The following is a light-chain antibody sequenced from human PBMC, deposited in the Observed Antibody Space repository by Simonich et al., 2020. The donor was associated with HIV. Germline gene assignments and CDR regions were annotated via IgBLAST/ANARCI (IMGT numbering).Light chain of an antibody. V-gene: IGKV1-39*01. CDR2: GAS. CDR1: QSISNY. J-gene: IGKJ1*01. Sequence: DIQMTQSPSSLSASVGDRVTIPCRASQSISNYLNWYQQKPGKAPKLLIYGASSLQSGVPSRFSGSGSGTDFTLTISSLQPEDFATYYCQQTYSTPWTFGQGTKVEI. CDR3: QQTYSTPWT.